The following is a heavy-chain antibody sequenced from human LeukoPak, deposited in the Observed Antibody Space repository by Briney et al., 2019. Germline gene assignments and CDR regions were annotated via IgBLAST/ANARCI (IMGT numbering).Heavy chain of an antibody. V-gene: IGHV1-3*01. Sequence: ASVKVSCKASGYTFTSYAMHWVRQAPGQRLEWMGWINAGNGNTKYSQKFQGRVTITRDISASTAYMELSSLRSEDTAVYYCARTGTDLYYYYGMDVWGQGTTVTVSS. CDR3: ARTGTDLYYYYGMDV. CDR1: GYTFTSYA. CDR2: INAGNGNT. J-gene: IGHJ6*02. D-gene: IGHD1-1*01.